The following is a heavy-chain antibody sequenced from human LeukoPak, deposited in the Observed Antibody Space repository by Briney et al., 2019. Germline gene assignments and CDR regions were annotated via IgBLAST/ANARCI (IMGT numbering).Heavy chain of an antibody. CDR3: ARVQFTRTYYYGSGSFSGPRAFDI. CDR1: GFTVSSNY. V-gene: IGHV3-66*01. J-gene: IGHJ3*02. CDR2: IYSGGST. D-gene: IGHD3-10*01. Sequence: GGSLRLSCAASGFTVSSNYMSWVRQAPGKGLEWVSVIYSGGSTYYADSVKGRFTISRDNSKNTLYLQMNSLRAEDTAVYYCARVQFTRTYYYGSGSFSGPRAFDIWGQGTMVTVSS.